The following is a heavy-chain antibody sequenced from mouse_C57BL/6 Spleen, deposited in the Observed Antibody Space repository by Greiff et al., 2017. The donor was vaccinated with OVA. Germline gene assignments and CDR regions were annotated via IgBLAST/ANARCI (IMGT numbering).Heavy chain of an antibody. V-gene: IGHV1-50*01. CDR1: GYTFTSYW. D-gene: IGHD1-1*01. CDR2: IDPSDSYT. CDR3: ARRVTTVVANAMDY. Sequence: QVQLQQPGAELVKPGASVKLSCKASGYTFTSYWMQWVKQRPGQGLEWIGEIDPSDSYTNYNQKFKGKATLTVDTSSSTAYMQLSSLTSEDSAVYYGARRVTTVVANAMDYWGQGTSVTVSS. J-gene: IGHJ4*01.